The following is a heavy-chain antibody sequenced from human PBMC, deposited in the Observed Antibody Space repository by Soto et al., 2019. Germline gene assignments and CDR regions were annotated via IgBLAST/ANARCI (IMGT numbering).Heavy chain of an antibody. J-gene: IGHJ3*01. CDR3: AWAQPTFDV. CDR2: IFHTGVT. CDR1: GASISTYY. V-gene: IGHV4-59*01. Sequence: QVQLQESGPGLVKPSETLSLICTVSGASISTYYWTWIRQTPGKRLEWVGDIFHTGVTTYNHSLKSRVTMTVDTSKKQISLKLSSVTATDTAVYYCAWAQPTFDVWGQGKMVTVSS.